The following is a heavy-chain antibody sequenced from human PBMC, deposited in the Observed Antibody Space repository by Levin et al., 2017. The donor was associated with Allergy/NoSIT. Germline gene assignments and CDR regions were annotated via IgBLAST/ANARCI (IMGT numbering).Heavy chain of an antibody. D-gene: IGHD1-26*01. CDR1: GFTFSSYS. CDR2: ISSSSSTI. Sequence: GGSLSLSCAASGFTFSSYSMNWVRQAPGKGLEWVSYISSSSSTIYYADSVKGRFTISRDNAKNSLYLQMNSLRAEDTAVYYCARGHSGSYGDYWGQGTLVTVSS. CDR3: ARGHSGSYGDY. V-gene: IGHV3-48*01. J-gene: IGHJ4*02.